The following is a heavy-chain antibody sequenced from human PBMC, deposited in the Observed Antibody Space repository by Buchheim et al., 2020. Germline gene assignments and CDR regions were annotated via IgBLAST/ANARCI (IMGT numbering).Heavy chain of an antibody. CDR1: GGSFSGYY. CDR2: INHSGST. CDR3: AVLAREYYGMDV. Sequence: QVQLQQWGAGLLKPSETLSLTCAVYGGSFSGYYWSWIRQPPGKGLEWIGEINHSGSTNYNPSLKSRVTIPVDTSKNQFSLKLSSVTAADTAVYYCAVLAREYYGMDVWGQGTT. D-gene: IGHD3-10*02. V-gene: IGHV4-34*01. J-gene: IGHJ6*02.